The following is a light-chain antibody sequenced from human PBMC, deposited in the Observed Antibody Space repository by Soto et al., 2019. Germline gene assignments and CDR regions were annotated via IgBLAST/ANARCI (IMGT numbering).Light chain of an antibody. CDR2: SNN. CDR3: AAWDDSLNGVV. V-gene: IGLV1-44*01. CDR1: SSNIGSNA. J-gene: IGLJ2*01. Sequence: QPVLTQPPSASGTPGQRVTISCSGGSSNIGSNAVNWYQQLPGTAPKLLIYSNNQRPSGVPDRFSGSKSGTSASLAISGLQSEDEADYYCAAWDDSLNGVVFGGGTKVTVL.